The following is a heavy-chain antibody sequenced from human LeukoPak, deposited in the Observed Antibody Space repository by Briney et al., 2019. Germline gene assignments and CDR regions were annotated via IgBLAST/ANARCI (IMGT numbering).Heavy chain of an antibody. D-gene: IGHD2-2*01. CDR1: GYTFTSYY. Sequence: ASVKVSCKASGYTFTSYYMHWVRQAPGQGLEWMGIINPSGGSTSYAQKFQGRVTMTRDTSTTTVYMELSSLRSEDTAVYYCARVGGYCSSTTCYGSSNWFDPWGQGTLVTVSS. J-gene: IGHJ5*02. CDR2: INPSGGST. V-gene: IGHV1-46*01. CDR3: ARVGGYCSSTTCYGSSNWFDP.